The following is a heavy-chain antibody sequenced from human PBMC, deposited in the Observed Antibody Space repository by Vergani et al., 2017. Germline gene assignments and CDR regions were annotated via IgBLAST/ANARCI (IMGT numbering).Heavy chain of an antibody. CDR2: INTNTGNP. V-gene: IGHV7-4-1*02. CDR3: ARDPDWLLPNHYYYYGMDV. J-gene: IGHJ6*02. Sequence: QVQLVQSGSELKKPGASVQVSCKASGYTFTSYAMNWVRQAPGQGLEWMGWINTNTGNPTYAQGFTGRFVFSLDTSVSTAYLQISSLKAEDTAVYYCARDPDWLLPNHYYYYGMDVWGQGTTVTVSS. CDR1: GYTFTSYA. D-gene: IGHD3/OR15-3a*01.